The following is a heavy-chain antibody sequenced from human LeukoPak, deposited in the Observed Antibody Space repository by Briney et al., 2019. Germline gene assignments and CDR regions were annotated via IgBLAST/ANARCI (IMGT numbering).Heavy chain of an antibody. J-gene: IGHJ4*02. V-gene: IGHV3-7*01. CDR2: IHPNGEDR. CDR1: GFTFSTYW. CDR3: VRLFGGVTTFDY. Sequence: GGSLRLSRAASGFTFSTYWMSWVRLGPGKGLEWWASIHPNGEDRHHVDSVKGRFTISRDNAKNSLFLQMNSLRAEDTAVYYCVRLFGGVTTFDYWGQGTLVAVSS. D-gene: IGHD4-17*01.